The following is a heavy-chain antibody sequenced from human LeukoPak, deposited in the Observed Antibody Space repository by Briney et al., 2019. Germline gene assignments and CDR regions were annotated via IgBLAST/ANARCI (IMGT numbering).Heavy chain of an antibody. Sequence: SQTLSLTCTVSGGSISSGDYYWIWIRQPQGKGLEWIGYIYYSGSTYYNPSLKSRVTISVDTSKNQFSLKLSSVTAADTAVYYCAREVVTGTTAYYYYVDVWGKGTTLTVSS. CDR1: GGSISSGDYY. CDR3: AREVVTGTTAYYYYVDV. D-gene: IGHD1-7*01. V-gene: IGHV4-30-4*08. J-gene: IGHJ6*03. CDR2: IYYSGST.